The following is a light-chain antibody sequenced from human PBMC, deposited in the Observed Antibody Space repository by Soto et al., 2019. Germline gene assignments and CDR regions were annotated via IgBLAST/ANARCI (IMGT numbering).Light chain of an antibody. CDR1: QSLTSSF. J-gene: IGKJ4*01. CDR2: RAS. CDR3: QQYGRLPLS. Sequence: EIVLTQSPGTLSLSPGDRATLSCRASQSLTSSFLAWYQQKPGQTPRLLIYRASIRATDIPDRFSGSGSGTDFTLTISRLEPEDFAVYFCQQYGRLPLSFGGGTKVEIK. V-gene: IGKV3-20*01.